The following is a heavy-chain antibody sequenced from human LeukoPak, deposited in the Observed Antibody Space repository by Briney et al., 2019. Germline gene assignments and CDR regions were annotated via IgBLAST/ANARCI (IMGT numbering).Heavy chain of an antibody. Sequence: ASVKVSCKASGYTFTSYGISWVRQAPGQGLEWMGGIIPIFGTANYAQKFQGRVTITADESTSTAYMELSSLRSEDTAVYYCARPIYGDYDHYYYGMDVWGQGTTVTVSS. V-gene: IGHV1-69*13. CDR2: IIPIFGTA. D-gene: IGHD4-17*01. CDR1: GYTFTSYG. J-gene: IGHJ6*02. CDR3: ARPIYGDYDHYYYGMDV.